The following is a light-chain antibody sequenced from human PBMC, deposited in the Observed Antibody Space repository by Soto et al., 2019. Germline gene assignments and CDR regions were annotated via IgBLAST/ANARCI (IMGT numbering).Light chain of an antibody. CDR3: QHYET. CDR1: QSISSW. V-gene: IGKV1-5*01. CDR2: DAS. Sequence: DIQMTQSPSTLSASVGDRVTITCRASQSISSWLAWYQQKPGKAPKLLIYDASSLESGVPSRFSGSGSGTEFTLPLSRLQPDDFATYYCQHYETFGQGTKVEIK. J-gene: IGKJ1*01.